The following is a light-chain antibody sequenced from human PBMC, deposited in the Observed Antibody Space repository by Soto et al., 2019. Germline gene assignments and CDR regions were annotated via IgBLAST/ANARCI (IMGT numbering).Light chain of an antibody. V-gene: IGLV1-36*01. J-gene: IGLJ2*01. CDR3: AAWDDSLNGVV. Sequence: QSVLTQPPSVSEAPRQRVTISCSGSSSNIGNNAVNWYQQLPGKAPNLLIYYDDLLPSGVSDRFSGSKSGTSASLAISGLQSEDEADDYCAAWDDSLNGVVFGGGTKVTVL. CDR1: SSNIGNNA. CDR2: YDD.